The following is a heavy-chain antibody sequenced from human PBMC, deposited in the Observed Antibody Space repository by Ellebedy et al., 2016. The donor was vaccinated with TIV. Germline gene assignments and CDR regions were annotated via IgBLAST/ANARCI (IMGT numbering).Heavy chain of an antibody. D-gene: IGHD5-18*01. CDR2: ITSSGTSL. V-gene: IGHV3-21*01. CDR1: GFTFSSYS. J-gene: IGHJ4*02. CDR3: ARAMYGFSYGKIDY. Sequence: PGGSLRLSCAASGFTFSSYSMNWVRQAPGKGLEWVSSITSSGTSLYYADSVKGRFTISRDDAKNSLSLQMNSLRAEDTAVYYCARAMYGFSYGKIDYWGQGTLVTVS.